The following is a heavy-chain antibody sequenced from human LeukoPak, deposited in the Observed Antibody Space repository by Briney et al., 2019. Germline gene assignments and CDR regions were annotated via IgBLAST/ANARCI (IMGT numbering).Heavy chain of an antibody. D-gene: IGHD1-14*01. J-gene: IGHJ3*02. CDR1: GFTFSSYS. CDR2: ISSSSSYI. V-gene: IGHV3-21*01. Sequence: PGGSLRLSCAASGFTFSSYSMNWVRQAPGKELEWVSSISSSSSYIYYADSVKGRFTISRDNAKNSLYLQMNSLRAEDTAVYYCPSGSKGTGWAFDIWGQGTMVTVSS. CDR3: PSGSKGTGWAFDI.